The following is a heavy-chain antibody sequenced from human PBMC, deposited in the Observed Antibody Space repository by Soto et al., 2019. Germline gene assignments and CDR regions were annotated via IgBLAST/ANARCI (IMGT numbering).Heavy chain of an antibody. CDR1: GGSISSSSYY. Sequence: QLQLQESGPGLVKPSETLSLTCTVSGGSISSSSYYWGWIRQPPGKGLEWIGSIYYSGSTYYNPSLKSRVAISVDKSKNNFFLKQRSVAAAAAAAFYCGAREGGYCYCFPSNYYYYYGMDVWGQGTTVTVSS. D-gene: IGHD2-21*02. V-gene: IGHV4-39*02. J-gene: IGHJ6*02. CDR2: IYYSGST. CDR3: GAREGGYCYCFPSNYYYYYGMDV.